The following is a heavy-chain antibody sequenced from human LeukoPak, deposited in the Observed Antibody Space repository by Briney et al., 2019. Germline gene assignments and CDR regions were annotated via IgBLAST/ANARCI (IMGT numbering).Heavy chain of an antibody. V-gene: IGHV4-59*01. CDR3: ARDLSYDSSGYSFDY. CDR1: GGSISSYY. CDR2: IYYSGST. J-gene: IGHJ4*02. Sequence: PSETLSLTCTVSGGSISSYYWSWIRQPPGKGLEWIGYIYYSGSTNYNPSLKSRVTISVDTSKNQFSLKLSSVTAADTAVYYCARDLSYDSSGYSFDYWGQGTLVTVSS. D-gene: IGHD3-22*01.